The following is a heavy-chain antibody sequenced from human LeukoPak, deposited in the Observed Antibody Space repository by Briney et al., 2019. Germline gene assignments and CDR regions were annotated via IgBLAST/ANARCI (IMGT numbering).Heavy chain of an antibody. CDR1: GYTFTGYY. J-gene: IGHJ6*03. CDR2: INPNSGGT. V-gene: IGHV1-2*02. CDR3: TRGPYYDFWSGFRLDGYYYYMDV. Sequence: ASVKVSCKASGYTFTGYYMHWVRQAPGQGLEWMGWINPNSGGTNYAQKFQGRVTMTRDTSISTAYMELSRLRSDDTAVYYCTRGPYYDFWSGFRLDGYYYYMDVWGKGTTVTVSS. D-gene: IGHD3-3*01.